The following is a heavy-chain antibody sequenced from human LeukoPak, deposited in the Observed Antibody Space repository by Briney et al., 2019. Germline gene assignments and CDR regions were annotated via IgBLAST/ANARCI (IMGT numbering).Heavy chain of an antibody. J-gene: IGHJ4*02. Sequence: GGSLRLSCAASGFTFTSYDMSWVRQAPGKGLEWVSSISSSSKYIYYADSVKGRFTISRDNARNSLYLQMNSLRAEDTAVYYCARVDNWNEVTDDYWGQGTLVTVSS. CDR2: ISSSSKYI. CDR3: ARVDNWNEVTDDY. D-gene: IGHD1-20*01. CDR1: GFTFTSYD. V-gene: IGHV3-21*01.